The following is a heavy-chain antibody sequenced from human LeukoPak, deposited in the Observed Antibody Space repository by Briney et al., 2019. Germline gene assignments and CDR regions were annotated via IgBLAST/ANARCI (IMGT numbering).Heavy chain of an antibody. D-gene: IGHD5-12*01. CDR2: INPNSGGT. CDR3: ATPTPPEYSCYGAYYYYGMDV. J-gene: IGHJ6*02. Sequence: ASVKVSCKASGYTFTGYYMHWVRQAPGQGLEWMGWINPNSGGTNYAQKFQGRVTMTRDTSISTAYMELSRLRSDDTAVYYCATPTPPEYSCYGAYYYYGMDVWGQGNTVTVSS. V-gene: IGHV1-2*02. CDR1: GYTFTGYY.